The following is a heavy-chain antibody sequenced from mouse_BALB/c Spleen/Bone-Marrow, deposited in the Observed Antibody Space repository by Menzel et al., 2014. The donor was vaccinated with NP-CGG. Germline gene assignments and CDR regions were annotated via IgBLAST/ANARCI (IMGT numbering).Heavy chain of an antibody. CDR2: IDTSDSYT. J-gene: IGHJ3*01. Sequence: LQESGAELVMPGASVKMSCKASGYTFTDYWMHWVKQRPGQGLEWIGAIDTSDSYTSYNQKFKGKATLAVDESSSTAYMQLSSLTSEDSAVYYCAKGDRYGLAYWGQGTLVTVSA. CDR3: AKGDRYGLAY. D-gene: IGHD2-14*01. V-gene: IGHV1-69*01. CDR1: GYTFTDYW.